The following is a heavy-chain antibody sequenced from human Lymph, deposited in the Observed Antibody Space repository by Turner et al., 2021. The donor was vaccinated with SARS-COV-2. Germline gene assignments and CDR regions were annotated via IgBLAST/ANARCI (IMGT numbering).Heavy chain of an antibody. D-gene: IGHD3-3*01. J-gene: IGHJ6*02. CDR1: GYTFIGYY. V-gene: IGHV1-2*02. CDR3: ARDVERYNDCWSGYSGGYGLDV. Sequence: QVQLVQSGAEVTKPGASVQVSCKSSGYTFIGYYMHWVRQAPGQGLEWMGWINPNSGGTNYAQKFQGRVTMTRETSISTADMELSRLRSDDTAVYNCARDVERYNDCWSGYSGGYGLDVWGQGTTVTVSS. CDR2: INPNSGGT.